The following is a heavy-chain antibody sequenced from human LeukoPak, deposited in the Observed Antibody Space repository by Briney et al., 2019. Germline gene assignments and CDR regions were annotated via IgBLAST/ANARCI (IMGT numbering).Heavy chain of an antibody. CDR3: AKDSYFTSIMDYFDY. Sequence: PGGSLRLSCAASGFTFSSYAMSWVRQAPGKGLEWVSAISGSGGSTYYADSVKGRFTISRDNSKNTLYLQMNSLRAEDTAVYYCAKDSYFTSIMDYFDYWGQGTLVTVSS. D-gene: IGHD2/OR15-2a*01. CDR1: GFTFSSYA. V-gene: IGHV3-23*01. J-gene: IGHJ4*02. CDR2: ISGSGGST.